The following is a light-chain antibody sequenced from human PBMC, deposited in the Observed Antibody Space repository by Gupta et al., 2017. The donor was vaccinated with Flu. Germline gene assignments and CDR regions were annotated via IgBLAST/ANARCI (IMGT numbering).Light chain of an antibody. Sequence: ATLSFSPGERATLSCRASQSVSSYLAWYQQKPGQAPRLLIYDTSNRAAGIPARFSGSGSGTDFTLTISSLEPEDFAVYYCQQRSNWPPLTFGGGTKVEIK. V-gene: IGKV3-11*01. J-gene: IGKJ4*01. CDR1: QSVSSY. CDR2: DTS. CDR3: QQRSNWPPLT.